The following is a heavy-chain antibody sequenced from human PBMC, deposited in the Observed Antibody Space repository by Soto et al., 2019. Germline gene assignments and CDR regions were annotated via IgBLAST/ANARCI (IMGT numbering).Heavy chain of an antibody. CDR3: ASVKYSSGWYAGADYYYYYGMDV. Sequence: QVQLVQSGAEVKKPGASVKVSCKASGYTFTSYYMHWVRQAPGQGLEWMGIINPSGGSTSYAQKFQGRVTMTRDTSTSTVYMELSSLRSEGTAGDYCASVKYSSGWYAGADYYYYYGMDVWGQGTTVTVSS. CDR2: INPSGGST. D-gene: IGHD6-19*01. V-gene: IGHV1-46*01. CDR1: GYTFTSYY. J-gene: IGHJ6*02.